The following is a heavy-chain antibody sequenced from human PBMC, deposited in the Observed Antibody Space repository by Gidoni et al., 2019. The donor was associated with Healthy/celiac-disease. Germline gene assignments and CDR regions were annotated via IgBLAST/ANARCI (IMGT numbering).Heavy chain of an antibody. Sequence: QVQLVQSGAGVKKPGASVKVSCKASGYNFTSYGICRVRQAHGQGLEWMGWISAYNGNTNYEQKLQGRITMTTDTSTSTAYMELRSLRSDDTAVYYCARAYYYDSSGPRDYWGQGTLVTVSS. V-gene: IGHV1-18*01. CDR2: ISAYNGNT. CDR3: ARAYYYDSSGPRDY. J-gene: IGHJ4*02. CDR1: GYNFTSYG. D-gene: IGHD3-22*01.